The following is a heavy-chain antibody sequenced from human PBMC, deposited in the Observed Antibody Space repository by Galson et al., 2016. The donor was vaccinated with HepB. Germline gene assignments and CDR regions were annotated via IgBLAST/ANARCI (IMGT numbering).Heavy chain of an antibody. CDR3: ARGSNCSGGRCFWFDP. CDR2: IYYSGST. V-gene: IGHV4-31*03. J-gene: IGHJ5*02. CDR1: GGSISSGGYY. Sequence: TLSLTCTVSGGSISSGGYYWTWIRQHPGKGLEWIGYIYYSGSTYYNSSLKSRVIISVDTSKSQLSLMLSSVTAADTAVYYCARGSNCSGGRCFWFDPWGQGTLVTVTS. D-gene: IGHD2-15*01.